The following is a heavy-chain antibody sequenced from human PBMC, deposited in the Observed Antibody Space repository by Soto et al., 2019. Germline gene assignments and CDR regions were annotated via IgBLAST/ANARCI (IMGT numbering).Heavy chain of an antibody. J-gene: IGHJ5*01. Sequence: PSETLSLTCAVSGGSVSTNSYSWFWIRQSPGKALEWIGWISHTGSSNYNPSFKNRVTISINTSENQFSLSLRSVTAADTALYYCACLKDVRNGYFHDSSSRGTLDTVSS. CDR2: ISHTGSS. CDR1: GGSVSTNSYS. D-gene: IGHD5-18*01. V-gene: IGHV4-61*01. CDR3: ACLKDVRNGYFHDS.